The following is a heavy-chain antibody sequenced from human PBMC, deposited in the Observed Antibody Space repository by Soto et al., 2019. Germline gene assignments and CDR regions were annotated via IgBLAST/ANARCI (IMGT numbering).Heavy chain of an antibody. V-gene: IGHV1-3*01. CDR1: GYTFTSYA. Sequence: ASVKVSCKASGYTFTSYAFHWVRQAPGQRLEWMGWINAGNGNTKYSQKFQGRVTISRDTSASTAYMELSSLRSEDTAVYYCARNHYCSSTSCYYGPYYYGMDVWGQGTTVTVSS. CDR3: ARNHYCSSTSCYYGPYYYGMDV. D-gene: IGHD2-2*01. J-gene: IGHJ6*02. CDR2: INAGNGNT.